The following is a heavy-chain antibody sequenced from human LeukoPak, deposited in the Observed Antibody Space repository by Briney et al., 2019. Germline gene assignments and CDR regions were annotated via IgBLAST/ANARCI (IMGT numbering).Heavy chain of an antibody. CDR2: MNPNSGNT. V-gene: IGHV1-8*01. CDR1: GYTFTSYD. CDR3: ARILRYSSWSECDY. J-gene: IGHJ4*02. D-gene: IGHD6-6*01. Sequence: ASVKVSCKASGYTFTSYDINWVRQATGQGLEWMGWMNPNSGNTGYAQKFQGRVTMTRNTSISTAYMELSSLRSEDTAVYYCARILRYSSWSECDYWGQGTLVTVSS.